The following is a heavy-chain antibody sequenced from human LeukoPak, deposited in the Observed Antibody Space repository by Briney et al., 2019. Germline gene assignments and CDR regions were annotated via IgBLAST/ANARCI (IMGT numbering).Heavy chain of an antibody. D-gene: IGHD6-25*01. Sequence: KASETLSLTCTVSGDSISSVGYYWAWIRQPPGKGLEWIGSIYYSGSTYYNPSLKSRVAISVDTSKNQFSLSLSSVTAADTAVFYCARHRVMAAAPAYCDYWGQGNLVTVSS. CDR2: IYYSGST. J-gene: IGHJ4*02. CDR3: ARHRVMAAAPAYCDY. V-gene: IGHV4-39*01. CDR1: GDSISSVGYY.